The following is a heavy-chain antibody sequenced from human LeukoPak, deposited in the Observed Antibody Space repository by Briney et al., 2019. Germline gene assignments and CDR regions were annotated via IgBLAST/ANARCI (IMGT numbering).Heavy chain of an antibody. CDR1: GFTFSSYA. Sequence: GGSLRLSCAASGFTFSSYAMSWVRQAPGKGLEGVSAISGSGGSTYYADSVKGRFTISRDIGKKSVYLQMTALRADDTAVYYCSRGSYDLWSGFSYWGQGTLVTVSS. CDR3: SRGSYDLWSGFSY. V-gene: IGHV3-23*01. CDR2: ISGSGGST. D-gene: IGHD3-3*01. J-gene: IGHJ4*02.